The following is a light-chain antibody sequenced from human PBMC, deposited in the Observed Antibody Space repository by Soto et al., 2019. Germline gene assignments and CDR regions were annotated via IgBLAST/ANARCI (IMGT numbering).Light chain of an antibody. J-gene: IGLJ1*01. CDR3: GSYAGSRLV. CDR1: SSDVGSYNL. Sequence: QSALTQPASVSGSPGQSITISCTGTSSDVGSYNLVSWYQQHPGKAPKLIIYEGSKRPSGVSNRFSGSKSGNTASLTISGLQAEDEADYYCGSYAGSRLVFGTGTKVTVL. V-gene: IGLV2-23*01. CDR2: EGS.